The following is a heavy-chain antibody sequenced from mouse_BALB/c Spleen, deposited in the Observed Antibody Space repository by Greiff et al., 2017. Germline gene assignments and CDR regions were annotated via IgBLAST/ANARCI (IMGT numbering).Heavy chain of an antibody. D-gene: IGHD1-1*01. J-gene: IGHJ3*01. Sequence: DVQLVESGGGLVQPGGSMKLSCVASGFTFSSYWMSWVRQSPEKGLEWVAEIRLKSDNYATHYAESVKGKFTISRDDSKSRLYLQMNSLRAEDTGIYYCTAYYYGRAYWGQGTLVTVSA. CDR2: IRLKSDNYAT. CDR1: GFTFSSYW. CDR3: TAYYYGRAY. V-gene: IGHV6-3*01.